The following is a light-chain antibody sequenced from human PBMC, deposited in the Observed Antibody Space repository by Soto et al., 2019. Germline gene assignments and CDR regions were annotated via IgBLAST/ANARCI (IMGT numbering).Light chain of an antibody. CDR2: AAS. CDR3: QQLLSYPIT. CDR1: QGISSY. Sequence: DIQLTQSPSFLSASVGDRVTITCRASQGISSYLAWYQKKPGKDPKLLIYAASTLQSGVPLRFSGSGSGTSFNLTISRLQTEDFATYYCQQLLSYPITFGQGTRVEIK. J-gene: IGKJ5*01. V-gene: IGKV1-9*01.